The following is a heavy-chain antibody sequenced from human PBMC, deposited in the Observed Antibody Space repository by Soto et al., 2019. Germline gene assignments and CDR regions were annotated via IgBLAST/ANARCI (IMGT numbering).Heavy chain of an antibody. V-gene: IGHV3-11*01. Sequence: WGSLRLSCADSGFTFSDYYMSWIRQAPGKGLEWVSYISSSGSTIYYADSVKGRFTISRDNAKNSLYLQMNSLRAEDTAVYYCARGPSIAARFFDYWGQGTLVTVSS. CDR3: ARGPSIAARFFDY. D-gene: IGHD6-6*01. CDR2: ISSSGSTI. CDR1: GFTFSDYY. J-gene: IGHJ4*02.